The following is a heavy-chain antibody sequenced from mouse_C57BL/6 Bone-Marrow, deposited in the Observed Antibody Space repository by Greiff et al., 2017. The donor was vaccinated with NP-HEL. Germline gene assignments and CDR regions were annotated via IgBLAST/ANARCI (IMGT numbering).Heavy chain of an antibody. D-gene: IGHD2-12*01. V-gene: IGHV1-81*01. Sequence: VQLQQSGAELARPGASVKLSCKASGFTFTSSGFSWVKQSTGQGLACIVELYPRSGNTYYNEKFKGKATLTADKSSSTAYMELRSLTSEDSAVFIWERWGELFYDWDYGGKGTTLTGAS. CDR3: ERWGELFYDWDY. CDR1: GFTFTSSG. J-gene: IGHJ2*01. CDR2: LYPRSGNT.